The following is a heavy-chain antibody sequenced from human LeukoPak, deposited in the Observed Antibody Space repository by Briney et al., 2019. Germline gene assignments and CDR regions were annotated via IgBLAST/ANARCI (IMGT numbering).Heavy chain of an antibody. CDR2: IIPILGIA. Sequence: SVKVSCKASGGTFSSYAISWVRQAPGQGLEWMGRIIPILGIANYAQKFQGRVTITADKSTSTAYMELSSLRSEDTAVYYCARETEYYYDSSGYSDYWGQGTLATVSS. V-gene: IGHV1-69*04. CDR3: ARETEYYYDSSGYSDY. CDR1: GGTFSSYA. D-gene: IGHD3-22*01. J-gene: IGHJ4*02.